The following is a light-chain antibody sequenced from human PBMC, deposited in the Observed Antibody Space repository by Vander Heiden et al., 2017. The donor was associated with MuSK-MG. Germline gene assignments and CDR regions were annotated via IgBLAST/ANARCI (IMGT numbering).Light chain of an antibody. CDR1: QSVLYNSNNKNY. CDR2: WGS. V-gene: IGKV4-1*01. J-gene: IGKJ4*01. Sequence: GIAQSPDSMTVSVGPTVTINGKCSQSVLYNSNNKNYLAWYQLKPGQPPKLLIYWGSTRESGVPDRFSCSGSGSDFPLTISNLQAEDVAVYYCQQYYTIPLTFGGGTKVDIK. CDR3: QQYYTIPLT.